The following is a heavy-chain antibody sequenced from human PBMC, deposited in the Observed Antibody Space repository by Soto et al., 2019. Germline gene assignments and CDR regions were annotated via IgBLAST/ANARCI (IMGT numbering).Heavy chain of an antibody. D-gene: IGHD3-16*01. CDR2: ILYTGKS. V-gene: IGHV4-31*03. CDR1: GGCIYTGNFY. Sequence: QVQLQESGPGLVKPSQTLSLTCNVSGGCIYTGNFYWTWLRQHPGRGLEWIGNILYTGKSYFNPSLRSRLTLSVDTSENQFSLKLNSVTAADTALYYCATYPLARPGYFFDYWGQGTLVTVSS. J-gene: IGHJ4*02. CDR3: ATYPLARPGYFFDY.